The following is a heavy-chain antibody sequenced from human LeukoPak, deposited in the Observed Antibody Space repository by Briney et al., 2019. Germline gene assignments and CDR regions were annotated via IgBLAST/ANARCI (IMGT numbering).Heavy chain of an antibody. CDR3: ARRKRGSGGPFDY. Sequence: PSETLSLTCTVSGGSISDYYWTWIRQSPGTGLEWIGYMDYSGSTVYNPSLKSRVTISIDTSKKQFSLELSSVTAADTAIYFCARRKRGSGGPFDYWGQGTLVTVSP. V-gene: IGHV4-59*08. CDR2: MDYSGST. D-gene: IGHD6-19*01. CDR1: GGSISDYY. J-gene: IGHJ4*02.